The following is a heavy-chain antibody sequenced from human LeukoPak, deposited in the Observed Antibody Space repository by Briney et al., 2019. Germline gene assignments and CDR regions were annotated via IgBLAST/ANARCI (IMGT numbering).Heavy chain of an antibody. Sequence: GGSLRLSCAASGFSFSRYWTHCVCQIPGKGVVRVSSNSSEGSNIIYAESVKGRFTISREHAKSTLYLEMNSLRAEDTAVYFCSRDQTTAGPSTVDCWGQGTLVTVSP. V-gene: IGHV3-74*01. D-gene: IGHD4-11*01. CDR2: NSSEGSNI. CDR1: GFSFSRYW. CDR3: SRDQTTAGPSTVDC. J-gene: IGHJ4*02.